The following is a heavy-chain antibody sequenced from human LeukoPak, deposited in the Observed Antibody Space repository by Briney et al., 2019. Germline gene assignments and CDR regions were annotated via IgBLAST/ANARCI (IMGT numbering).Heavy chain of an antibody. CDR2: ISSSSSSI. D-gene: IGHD2-15*01. Sequence: GGSLRLSCAASGFTFSSYSMNWVRQAPGKGLEWVSYISSSSSSIYYADSVRGRFTISRDNSKNTLYLQMNSLRAEDTAVYYCAKHPSRWSYGMDVWGQGTTVTVSS. J-gene: IGHJ6*02. CDR1: GFTFSSYS. CDR3: AKHPSRWSYGMDV. V-gene: IGHV3-48*01.